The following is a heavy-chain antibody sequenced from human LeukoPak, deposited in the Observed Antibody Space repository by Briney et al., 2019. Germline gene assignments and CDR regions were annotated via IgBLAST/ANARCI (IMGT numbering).Heavy chain of an antibody. J-gene: IGHJ4*02. CDR1: GFTFSSYW. CDR2: IKQDGSEK. CDR3: ARVPFGSKSYSTLDY. D-gene: IGHD3-10*01. V-gene: IGHV3-7*01. Sequence: PGGSLRLSCAASGFTFSSYWMSWVRQAPWKGLEWVANIKQDGSEKYYVDSVKGRFTISRDNAKNSLYLQMNSLRAEDTAVYYCARVPFGSKSYSTLDYWGQGTLVTVSS.